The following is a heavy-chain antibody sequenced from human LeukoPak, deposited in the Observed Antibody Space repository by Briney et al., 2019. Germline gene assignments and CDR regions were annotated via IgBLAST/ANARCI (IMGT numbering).Heavy chain of an antibody. D-gene: IGHD3-10*01. J-gene: IGHJ5*02. V-gene: IGHV4-34*01. CDR1: VESFRGYY. Sequence: SETLSLTRAVYVESFRGYYWSWIRQPPGKGLEWIGEINHSGSTNYNPSLKSRVTISVDTSKNQFSLKLSSVTATDTAVYYCARGSPYGRNWFDPWGQGTLVTVSS. CDR3: ARGSPYGRNWFDP. CDR2: INHSGST.